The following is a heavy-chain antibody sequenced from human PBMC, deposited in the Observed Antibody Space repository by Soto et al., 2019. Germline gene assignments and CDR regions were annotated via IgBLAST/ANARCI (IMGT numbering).Heavy chain of an antibody. D-gene: IGHD2-21*02. V-gene: IGHV4-30-4*08. J-gene: IGHJ6*02. Sequence: WTWIRQSPGKGLEWIGYIHHSGNILYNPSLKSRVTISVDTSKNQFSLHLTSVTAAYTAVYFSAREDDGGDSLDVWGQGTTVTVSS. CDR2: IHHSGNI. CDR3: AREDDGGDSLDV.